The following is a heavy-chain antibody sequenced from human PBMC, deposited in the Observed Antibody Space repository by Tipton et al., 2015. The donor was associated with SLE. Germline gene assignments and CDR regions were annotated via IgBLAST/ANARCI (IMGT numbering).Heavy chain of an antibody. D-gene: IGHD5-24*01. Sequence: GLVKPSETLSLTCTVSGVSISRGGYYWSWIRQHPGKGLEWIAYVYYSGSIYYNPSLQGRGSISVDSSKNQFSLTLSSVTAADTALYYCARHRAAEMATPYFDYWGQGILVTVSS. J-gene: IGHJ4*02. CDR3: ARHRAAEMATPYFDY. V-gene: IGHV4-31*03. CDR2: VYYSGSI. CDR1: GVSISRGGYY.